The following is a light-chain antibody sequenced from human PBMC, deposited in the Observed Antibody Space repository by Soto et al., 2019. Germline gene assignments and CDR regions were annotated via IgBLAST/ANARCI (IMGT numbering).Light chain of an antibody. CDR2: GAS. J-gene: IGKJ1*01. V-gene: IGKV3-15*01. CDR3: QQYNDWPPPGT. CDR1: HSVATN. Sequence: ILVTQSPATLSVSPGERVTLSCTTSHSVATNLAWYQQKPGQSPRRLIYGASTRANGVPDRFSGSGSETEVTLTITSLQSEDFAVSFCQQYNDWPPPGTFGQGTRVEI.